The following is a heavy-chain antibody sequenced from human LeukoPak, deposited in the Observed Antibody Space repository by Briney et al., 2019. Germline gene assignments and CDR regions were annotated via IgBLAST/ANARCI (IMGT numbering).Heavy chain of an antibody. CDR2: INAGNGNT. D-gene: IGHD1-14*01. J-gene: IGHJ4*02. V-gene: IGHV1-3*01. CDR3: ARVVNWNHLTPDY. CDR1: GYTFTSYA. Sequence: ASVKVSCKASGYTFTSYAMHWVRLAPGQRLEWMGWINAGNGNTKYSQKFQGRVTITRDTSASTAYMELSSLRSEDTAVYYCARVVNWNHLTPDYWGQGTLVTVSS.